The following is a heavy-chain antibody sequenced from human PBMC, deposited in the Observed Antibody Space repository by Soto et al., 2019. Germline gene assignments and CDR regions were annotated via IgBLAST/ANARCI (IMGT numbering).Heavy chain of an antibody. CDR3: ARSSIVDTIYWYFDL. CDR2: INAGNGNT. Sequence: QVQLVQSGAEVKKPGASVKVSCKASGYTFTSYAMHWVRQAPGQRLEWMGWINAGNGNTKYSQKFQGRVTITRDTAASTAYMELSSLRSEDTAVYSCARSSIVDTIYWYFDLWGRGTLVTVSS. J-gene: IGHJ2*01. V-gene: IGHV1-3*01. CDR1: GYTFTSYA. D-gene: IGHD5-12*01.